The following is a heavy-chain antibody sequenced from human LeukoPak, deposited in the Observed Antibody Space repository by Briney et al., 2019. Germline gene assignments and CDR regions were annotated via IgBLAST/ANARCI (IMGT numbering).Heavy chain of an antibody. Sequence: GGSLRLSCTDSGFILRDAALSWVRQAPGKGLEWVGFIRSRTYGGTAEYAASVKGRFTISRDDSKNIAYLHMNSLITDDTAVYFCARGVVECGHSPLYYYGMDVWGQGTTVTVSS. CDR3: ARGVVECGHSPLYYYGMDV. CDR1: GFILRDAA. D-gene: IGHD3-3*01. V-gene: IGHV3-49*04. J-gene: IGHJ6*02. CDR2: IRSRTYGGTA.